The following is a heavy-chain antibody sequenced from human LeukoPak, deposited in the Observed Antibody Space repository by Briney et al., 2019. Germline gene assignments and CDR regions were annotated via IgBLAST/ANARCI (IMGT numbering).Heavy chain of an antibody. CDR1: GHSHSRYY. V-gene: IGHV4-4*07. Sequence: SETLSLIRTVSGHSHSRYYRSCVPHPSAKALEEIRRIYTSGSTNYNPSLTSRINISVDTSKKQFSLRLNFVSAADTAVYYCARGARITIFGVVSAEYYFDYWGQGTLVTVSS. D-gene: IGHD3-3*01. CDR2: IYTSGST. J-gene: IGHJ4*02. CDR3: ARGARITIFGVVSAEYYFDY.